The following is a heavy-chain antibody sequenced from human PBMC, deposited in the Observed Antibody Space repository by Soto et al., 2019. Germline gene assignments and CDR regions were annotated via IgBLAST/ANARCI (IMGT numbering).Heavy chain of an antibody. Sequence: KPXGSLILSCSAAGVNFSSYSMNWVRQAPGKGLDWVSSISSNSFYIDYADSVKGRFTVSRDNAKNSLYLLLNSLRAEDTAVYYCARVNYHISESHVYYYYGMDVWGQGTTVTVSS. J-gene: IGHJ6*02. CDR1: GVNFSSYS. V-gene: IGHV3-21*01. CDR2: ISSNSFYI. D-gene: IGHD3-22*01. CDR3: ARVNYHISESHVYYYYGMDV.